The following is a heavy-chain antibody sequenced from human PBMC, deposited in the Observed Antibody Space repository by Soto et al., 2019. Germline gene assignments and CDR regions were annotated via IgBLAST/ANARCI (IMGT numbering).Heavy chain of an antibody. Sequence: GGSLRLSCAASGFTFSSYDMRWVRQAPGKRLEWVSDIWYDRSYTYYADSVKGRFTISRDNAKNSLYLQMNSLRAEDTAVYYCARRITMVRGVIKKPYYFDYWGQGTLVTVSS. V-gene: IGHV3-33*03. CDR3: ARRITMVRGVIKKPYYFDY. D-gene: IGHD3-10*01. CDR1: GFTFSSYD. J-gene: IGHJ4*02. CDR2: IWYDRSYT.